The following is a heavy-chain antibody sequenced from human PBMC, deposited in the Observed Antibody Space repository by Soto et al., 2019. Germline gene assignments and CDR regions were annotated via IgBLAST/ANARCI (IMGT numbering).Heavy chain of an antibody. J-gene: IGHJ3*02. V-gene: IGHV3-33*01. CDR3: ARDRGLGYGSGREAMEI. Sequence: QVQLVESGGGVVQPGRSLRLSCEASGFTFSSYGMHWVRQAPGKGLEWVAIIWYDENNKYYAETVKGRLTISRDNSKNTLYLQMNSLRPEDTAVYYCARDRGLGYGSGREAMEICGQGTMVTVSS. CDR1: GFTFSSYG. CDR2: IWYDENNK. D-gene: IGHD2-15*01.